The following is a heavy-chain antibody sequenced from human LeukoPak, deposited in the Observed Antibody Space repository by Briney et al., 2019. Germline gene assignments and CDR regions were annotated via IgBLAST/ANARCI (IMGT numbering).Heavy chain of an antibody. V-gene: IGHV4-39*07. D-gene: IGHD6-19*01. CDR1: GGSISSSSYY. J-gene: IGHJ4*02. CDR2: IYYSGST. Sequence: PSETLSLTCTVSGGSISSSSYYWGWIRQPPGKGLEWIGSIYYSGSTYYNPSLKSRVTISVDTSKNQFSLKLTSVTAADTAVYYCARGGEWMAHWGQGTLVTVSS. CDR3: ARGGEWMAH.